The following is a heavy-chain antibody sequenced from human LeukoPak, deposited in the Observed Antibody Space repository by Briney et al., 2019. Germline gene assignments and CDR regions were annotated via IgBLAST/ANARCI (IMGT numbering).Heavy chain of an antibody. CDR2: IYYSGST. CDR3: ARAKSLGYFDY. V-gene: IGHV4-39*01. J-gene: IGHJ4*02. CDR1: GGSFSSSSYY. Sequence: SETLSLTCTVSGGSFSSSSYYWGWIRQPPGKGLEWIGSIYYSGSTYYNPSLKSRVTISVDTSKNQFSLKLSSVTAADTAVYYCARAKSLGYFDYWGQGTLVTVSS.